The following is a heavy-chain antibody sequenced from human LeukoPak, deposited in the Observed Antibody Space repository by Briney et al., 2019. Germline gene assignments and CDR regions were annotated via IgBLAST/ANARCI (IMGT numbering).Heavy chain of an antibody. CDR3: ARDRGYSGSYEGY. Sequence: ASVKVSCKASGYTFTGYYMHWVRQAPGQGVEWMGWINPNSGGTNYAQKFQGRVTMTRDTSISTAYMELSRLRSDDTAVYYCARDRGYSGSYEGYWGQGTLVTVSS. D-gene: IGHD1-26*01. V-gene: IGHV1-2*02. CDR1: GYTFTGYY. J-gene: IGHJ4*02. CDR2: INPNSGGT.